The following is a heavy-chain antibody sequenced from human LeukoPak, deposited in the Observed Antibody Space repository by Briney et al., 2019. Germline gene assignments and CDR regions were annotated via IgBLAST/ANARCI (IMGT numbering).Heavy chain of an antibody. D-gene: IGHD4-17*01. CDR1: GGSFSGYY. J-gene: IGHJ5*02. Sequence: SETLSLTCAVYGGSFSGYYWSWIRQPPGKGLEWIGEINHSGSTNYNPSLKSRVTISVDTSKNQFSLKLSSVTAADTAVYYCARVGYGDYGVRFDPWGQGTLVTVSS. CDR2: INHSGST. V-gene: IGHV4-34*01. CDR3: ARVGYGDYGVRFDP.